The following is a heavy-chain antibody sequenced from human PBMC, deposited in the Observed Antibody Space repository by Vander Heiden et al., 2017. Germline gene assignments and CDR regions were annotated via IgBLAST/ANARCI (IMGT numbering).Heavy chain of an antibody. CDR3: AYHYWFFHV. CDR2: IYWNDLK. CDR1: GFSLMTSGVG. Sequence: QITLKESGPTLVKPTQTLTLTCTFSGFSLMTSGVGVGWLRQPQGKAPEWLALIYWNDLKRYSPSLNNRLFITMDTSKDQVVLTMTNMDPLDTATYYCAYHYWFFHVWGRGTLVTVSS. J-gene: IGHJ2*01. V-gene: IGHV2-5*01.